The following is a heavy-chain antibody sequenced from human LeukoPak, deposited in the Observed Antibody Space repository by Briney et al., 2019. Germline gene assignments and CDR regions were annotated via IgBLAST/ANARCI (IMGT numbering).Heavy chain of an antibody. CDR2: IYYSGST. V-gene: IGHV4-59*08. CDR3: ARPAGIEARHWYFDL. CDR1: GGSISSYY. D-gene: IGHD2/OR15-2a*01. Sequence: SETLSLTCTVSGGSISSYYWSWIRQPPGKGLEWIGYIYYSGSTNYNPSLKSRVTISVDTSKNQFSLKLSSVTAADTAAYYCARPAGIEARHWYFDLWGRGTLVTVSS. J-gene: IGHJ2*01.